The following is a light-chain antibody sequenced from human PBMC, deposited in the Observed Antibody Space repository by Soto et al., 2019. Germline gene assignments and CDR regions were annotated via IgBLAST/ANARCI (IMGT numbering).Light chain of an antibody. CDR3: QTWGTGPWV. Sequence: QPVLTQSPSASASLGASVKLTCTLSSGHSSYAIAWHQQQPEKGPRYLMKLNSDGSHSKGDGIPDRFSGSSSGAERYLTXXXXXXXXXXXYYCQTWGTGPWVFGGGTKLTV. V-gene: IGLV4-69*01. CDR2: LNSDGSH. CDR1: SGHSSYA. J-gene: IGLJ3*02.